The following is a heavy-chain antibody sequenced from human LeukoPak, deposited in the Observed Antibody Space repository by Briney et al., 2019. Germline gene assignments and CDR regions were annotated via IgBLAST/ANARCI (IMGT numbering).Heavy chain of an antibody. CDR2: ISSSGSYI. D-gene: IGHD2-2*01. J-gene: IGHJ4*02. CDR3: AREVPAGAFDY. V-gene: IGHV3-21*01. Sequence: GGSLRLSCAASGFTFSSYSMNWVRQAPGKGLEWVSSISSSGSYIYYADSVKGRFTISRDNAKNSLYLQMNSLRAEDTAVYYCAREVPAGAFDYWGQGTLVTVSS. CDR1: GFTFSSYS.